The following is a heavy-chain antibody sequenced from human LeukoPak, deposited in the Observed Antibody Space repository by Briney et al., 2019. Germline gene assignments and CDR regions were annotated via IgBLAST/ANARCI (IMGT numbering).Heavy chain of an antibody. J-gene: IGHJ6*04. CDR1: GGSFSGYY. V-gene: IGHV4-34*01. Sequence: SETLSLTCAVSGGSFSGYYWNWIRQPPGEGLEWIGEITHSGGIIYNPSLESRATMSVDTSKNQFSLKLSSVTAADTAVYYCARVTSIAALDVWGKGTTVTVSS. D-gene: IGHD6-6*01. CDR2: ITHSGGI. CDR3: ARVTSIAALDV.